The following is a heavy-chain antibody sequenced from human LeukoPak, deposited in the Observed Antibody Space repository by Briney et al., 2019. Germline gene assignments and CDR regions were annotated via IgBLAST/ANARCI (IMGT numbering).Heavy chain of an antibody. D-gene: IGHD3-22*01. V-gene: IGHV4-59*08. CDR3: ATGTYYYDSSIDY. Sequence: SETLSLTCNVSGASISSDYWSWIRQPPGKGLEWIGYIYYSGSTNYNPSLKSRVTISVDTSKNQFSLKLSSVTAADTAVYYCATGTYYYDSSIDYWGQGTLVTVSS. J-gene: IGHJ4*02. CDR2: IYYSGST. CDR1: GASISSDY.